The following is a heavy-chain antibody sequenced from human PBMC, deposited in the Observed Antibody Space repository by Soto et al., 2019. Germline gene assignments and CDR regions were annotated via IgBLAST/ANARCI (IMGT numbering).Heavy chain of an antibody. CDR2: INPNSGGT. D-gene: IGHD1-1*01. CDR3: ARDNSANWNHDAFDI. V-gene: IGHV1-2*04. CDR1: GYTFTGYY. Sequence: ASVKVSCKASGYTFTGYYMHWVRQAPGQGLEWMGWINPNSGGTNYAQKFQGWVTMTRDTSISTAYMELSRLRSDDTAVYYCARDNSANWNHDAFDIWGQGTMVTVSS. J-gene: IGHJ3*02.